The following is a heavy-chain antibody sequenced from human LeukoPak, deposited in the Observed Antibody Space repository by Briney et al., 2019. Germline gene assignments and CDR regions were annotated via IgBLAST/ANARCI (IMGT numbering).Heavy chain of an antibody. CDR1: GFTFSSYA. J-gene: IGHJ4*02. CDR3: AKDPDGQYTSSWYTDDY. V-gene: IGHV3-23*01. Sequence: GGSLRLSCAASGFTFSSYAMNWVRQAPGKGLQWVSSISGSGVNTYYADSVKGRFTISRDNSKDTLYLQMNSLRADDTAVYYCAKDPDGQYTSSWYTDDYWGQGTLVTVSS. D-gene: IGHD6-13*01. CDR2: ISGSGVNT.